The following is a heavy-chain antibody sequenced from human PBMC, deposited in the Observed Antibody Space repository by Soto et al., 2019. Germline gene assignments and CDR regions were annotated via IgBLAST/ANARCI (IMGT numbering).Heavy chain of an antibody. D-gene: IGHD1-7*01. Sequence: QVQLVESGGGVVQPGRSLRLSCAASGFTFSSYAMHWVRQAPGKGLEWVAVISYDGSNKYYADSVKGRFTISRDNSKTTLYLQMNSLRAEDTAVYYCARATLSNGTTWFDHWGQGTLVTVSS. CDR3: ARATLSNGTTWFDH. V-gene: IGHV3-30-3*01. CDR1: GFTFSSYA. J-gene: IGHJ5*02. CDR2: ISYDGSNK.